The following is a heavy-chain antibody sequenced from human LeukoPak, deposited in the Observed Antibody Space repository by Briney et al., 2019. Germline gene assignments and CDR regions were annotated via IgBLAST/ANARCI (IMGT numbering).Heavy chain of an antibody. CDR3: ARVFKKYCSGGSCYAAY. CDR1: GYTFTGYY. D-gene: IGHD2-15*01. Sequence: ASVKVSCKASGYTFTGYYMHWVRQAPGQGLEWMGWINANNGGTKYAQKFQDRVTMTRDTSISTAYMELSRLRSDDTAVYYCARVFKKYCSGGSCYAAYWGQGTLVTVSS. V-gene: IGHV1-2*02. CDR2: INANNGGT. J-gene: IGHJ4*02.